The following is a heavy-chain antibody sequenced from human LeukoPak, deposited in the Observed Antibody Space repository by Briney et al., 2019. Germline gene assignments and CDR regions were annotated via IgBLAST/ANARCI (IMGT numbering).Heavy chain of an antibody. D-gene: IGHD2-15*01. CDR2: INADNGNT. Sequence: ASVKVSCKASGYTFTSYAMHWVRQAPGQRLEWMGWINADNGNTKYSQKFQGRVTITRDTSASTVYMELSSLRSEDTAVYYCARSSCSGGSCYSWDYWGQGTLVTASS. CDR3: ARSSCSGGSCYSWDY. J-gene: IGHJ4*02. CDR1: GYTFTSYA. V-gene: IGHV1-3*01.